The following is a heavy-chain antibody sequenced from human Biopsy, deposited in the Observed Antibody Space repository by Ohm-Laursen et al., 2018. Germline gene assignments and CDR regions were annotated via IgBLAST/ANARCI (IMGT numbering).Heavy chain of an antibody. CDR3: ASRPNCGGDCSSGFDY. Sequence: SVKVSCKASGFTFNRSAMQWVRQARGQRLEWIGWIVVGGGNTNYAQKFQERVTITRDMSTSTAYMKLSSLRSEDTAVYYCASRPNCGGDCSSGFDYWGQGTLVTVSS. V-gene: IGHV1-58*02. CDR2: IVVGGGNT. J-gene: IGHJ4*02. D-gene: IGHD2-21*02. CDR1: GFTFNRSA.